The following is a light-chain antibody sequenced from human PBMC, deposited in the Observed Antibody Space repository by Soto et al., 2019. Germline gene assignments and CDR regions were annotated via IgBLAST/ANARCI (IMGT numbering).Light chain of an antibody. CDR2: AAS. J-gene: IGKJ5*01. Sequence: DIQMTQSPSSVSASVGDRVTITRRASQSISSSLAWYQQKPGTVPKLLIYAASSLQSGVPSRFSGSGAGTEFTLSITSLQPEDFGTYYCQQGDSFPITFGQGTRLDIK. CDR3: QQGDSFPIT. CDR1: QSISSS. V-gene: IGKV1-12*01.